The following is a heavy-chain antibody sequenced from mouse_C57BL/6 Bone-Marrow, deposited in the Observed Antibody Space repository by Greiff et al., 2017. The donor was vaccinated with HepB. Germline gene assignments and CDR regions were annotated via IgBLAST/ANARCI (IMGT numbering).Heavy chain of an antibody. J-gene: IGHJ1*03. Sequence: QVQLKESGAELARPGASVKLSCKASGYTFTSYGISWVKQRTGQGLEWIGEIYPRSGNTYYNEKFKGKATLTADKSSSTAYMELRSLTSEDSAVYFCARMSYGNYRWYFDVWGTGTTVTVSS. CDR1: GYTFTSYG. V-gene: IGHV1-81*01. CDR3: ARMSYGNYRWYFDV. CDR2: IYPRSGNT. D-gene: IGHD2-1*01.